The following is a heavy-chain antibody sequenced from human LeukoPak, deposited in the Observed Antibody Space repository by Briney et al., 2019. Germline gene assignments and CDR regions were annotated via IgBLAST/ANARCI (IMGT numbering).Heavy chain of an antibody. CDR2: INHSGST. V-gene: IGHV4-34*01. CDR3: ARGAGRSGSYYLFSPLGYFDY. Sequence: SETLSLTCAVYGGSFSGYYWSWIRQPPGKGLEWIGEINHSGSTNYNPSLKSRVTISVDTSKNQFSLKLSSVTAADTAVYYCARGAGRSGSYYLFSPLGYFDYWGQGTLVTVSS. D-gene: IGHD1-26*01. J-gene: IGHJ4*02. CDR1: GGSFSGYY.